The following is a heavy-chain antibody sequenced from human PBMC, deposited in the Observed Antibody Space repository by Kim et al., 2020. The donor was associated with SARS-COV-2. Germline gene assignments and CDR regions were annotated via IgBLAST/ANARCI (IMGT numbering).Heavy chain of an antibody. D-gene: IGHD3-3*01. CDR2: IYHSGST. CDR1: GYSISSGYY. J-gene: IGHJ4*03. CDR3: ARSGYDFWSGYRISYFD. Sequence: SETLSLTCTVSGYSISSGYYWGWIRQPPGKGLEWIGSIYHSGSTYYNPSLKSRVTISVDTSKNQFSLKLSSVTAADTAVYYCARSGYDFWSGYRISYFD. V-gene: IGHV4-38-2*02.